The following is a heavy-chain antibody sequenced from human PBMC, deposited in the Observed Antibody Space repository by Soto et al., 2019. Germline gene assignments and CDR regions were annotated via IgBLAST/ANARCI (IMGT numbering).Heavy chain of an antibody. D-gene: IGHD6-13*01. Sequence: SVKVSCKTSGGTFSSYAINWERQASGQGLEWMGGIIPMSGTARSAQKFQGRVTIIADKSTRTVYMELSSLRSEDTAVYYCARDGGIAGFYYFDYWGHGTQVTTSS. CDR1: GGTFSSYA. CDR2: IIPMSGTA. CDR3: ARDGGIAGFYYFDY. V-gene: IGHV1-69*06. J-gene: IGHJ4*01.